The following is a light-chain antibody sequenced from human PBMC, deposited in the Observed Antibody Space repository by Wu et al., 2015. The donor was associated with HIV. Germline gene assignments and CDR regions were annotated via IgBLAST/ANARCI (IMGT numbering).Light chain of an antibody. V-gene: IGKV1-6*01. CDR1: QDIRND. CDR2: DAS. CDR3: LQDYTYPLT. J-gene: IGKJ4*01. Sequence: AIQMTQPPSSLSASIGDRVTITCRASQDIRNDLGWYQQKPGKAPHLLISDASSLQSGVPSRFSGSGSGTDFTLTISSLQPEDFATYYCLQDYTYPLTFGGGTKVVIK.